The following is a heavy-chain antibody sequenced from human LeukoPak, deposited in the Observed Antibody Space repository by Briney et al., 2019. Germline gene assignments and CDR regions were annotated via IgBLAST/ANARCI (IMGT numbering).Heavy chain of an antibody. Sequence: GGSLRLSCAASGFTFSNYAMSWVRQAPNKGLEWVSTMDGGGHSTYYADSAKGRFTISRDNSKNTPYLQMKSLRAEDTAVYYCAKDQPADGYNSIWGQGTLVTVSS. CDR2: MDGGGHST. D-gene: IGHD5-24*01. CDR1: GFTFSNYA. CDR3: AKDQPADGYNSI. V-gene: IGHV3-23*01. J-gene: IGHJ4*02.